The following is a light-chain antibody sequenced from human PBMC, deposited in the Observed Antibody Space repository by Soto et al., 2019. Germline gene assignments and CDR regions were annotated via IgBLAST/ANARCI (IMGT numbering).Light chain of an antibody. Sequence: QSALTQPASVSGSPGQSITISGTGTSNDVGGYNYVSGYQQHPCKAPRLLIHDVSHRPSGVSDRCAGSKSGNTASLIISGLQAEDEADYYCSSYTTSRLYVLGSGTKVTVL. CDR2: DVS. V-gene: IGLV2-14*03. CDR1: SNDVGGYNY. J-gene: IGLJ1*01. CDR3: SSYTTSRLYV.